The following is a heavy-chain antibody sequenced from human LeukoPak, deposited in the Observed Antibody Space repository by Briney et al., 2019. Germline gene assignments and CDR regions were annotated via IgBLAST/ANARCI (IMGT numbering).Heavy chain of an antibody. CDR3: ARGFSECSSTSCYYFDY. CDR2: INHSGST. Sequence: SETLSLTCAVYGGSFSGYYWSWIRQPPGKGLGWIGEINHSGSTNYNPSLKSRVTISVDTSKNQFSLKLSSVTAADTAVYYCARGFSECSSTSCYYFDYWGQGTLVTVSS. D-gene: IGHD2-2*01. V-gene: IGHV4-34*01. J-gene: IGHJ4*02. CDR1: GGSFSGYY.